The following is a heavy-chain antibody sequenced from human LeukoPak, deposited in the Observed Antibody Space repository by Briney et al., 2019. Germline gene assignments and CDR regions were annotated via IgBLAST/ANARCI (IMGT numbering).Heavy chain of an antibody. D-gene: IGHD6-13*01. CDR3: ARATHSSSWYISHHPFDY. CDR1: GGTFSSYA. V-gene: IGHV1-69*13. J-gene: IGHJ4*02. CDR2: IIPIFGTA. Sequence: SVKVSCKASGGTFSSYAISWVRQAPGQGLEWMGGIIPIFGTANYAQKFQGRVTITADESTSTAYMELSSLRSEDTAVYYCARATHSSSWYISHHPFDYWGQGTLVTVSS.